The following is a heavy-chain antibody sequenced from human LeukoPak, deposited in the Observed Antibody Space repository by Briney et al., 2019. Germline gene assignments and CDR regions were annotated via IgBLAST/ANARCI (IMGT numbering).Heavy chain of an antibody. V-gene: IGHV3-23*01. CDR2: ISGSGGST. CDR3: AKDPLPIQLWLGYYMDV. CDR1: GFTFSSYA. J-gene: IGHJ6*03. D-gene: IGHD5-18*01. Sequence: GGSLRLSCAASGFTFSSYAMSWVRQAPGKGLEWVSAISGSGGSTYYADSVKGRFTISRDNSKNTLYLQMNSLRAEDTAVYYCAKDPLPIQLWLGYYMDVWGKGTTVTVPS.